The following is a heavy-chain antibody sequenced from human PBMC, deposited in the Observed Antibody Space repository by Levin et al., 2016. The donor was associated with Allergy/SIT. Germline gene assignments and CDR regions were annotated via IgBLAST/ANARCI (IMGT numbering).Heavy chain of an antibody. D-gene: IGHD2-2*02. J-gene: IGHJ5*02. Sequence: ASVKVSCKASGDTFTSHGISWVRQAPGQGLEWMGWISGYNDNTKYAQKLQGRVTMTTDTSTSTAYMELRSLTSDDTAVYYCATAALTYCSKNSCYKWWFDPWGQGTLVTVSS. CDR3: ATAALTYCSKNSCYKWWFDP. CDR2: ISGYNDNT. CDR1: GDTFTSHG. V-gene: IGHV1-18*01.